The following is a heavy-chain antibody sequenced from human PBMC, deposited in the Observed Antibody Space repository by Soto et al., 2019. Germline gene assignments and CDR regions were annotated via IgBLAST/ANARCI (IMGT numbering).Heavy chain of an antibody. CDR2: INPNSGGT. Sequence: AASVKVSCKASGYTFTGYYIHWVRQAPGQGLEWMGWINPNSGGTDYAQKFQGWVTMTRDTSINTAYMELSRLTSDDTAVYYCASSLRGIDYYDSSGYYSLDYWGQGTLVTVSS. CDR3: ASSLRGIDYYDSSGYYSLDY. D-gene: IGHD3-22*01. CDR1: GYTFTGYY. V-gene: IGHV1-2*04. J-gene: IGHJ4*02.